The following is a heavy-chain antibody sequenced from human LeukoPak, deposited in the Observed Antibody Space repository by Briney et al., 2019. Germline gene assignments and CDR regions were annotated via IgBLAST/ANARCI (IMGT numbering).Heavy chain of an antibody. V-gene: IGHV1-46*01. CDR3: ASELDS. Sequence: ASVKVSCKASGYTFTDYYLHWVRQAPGQGLEWMGIINPSNGNTRYAQKFQGRITLARDTSTSTVYMELSSLRSEDTAVYYCASELDSWGQGTLVTVSS. CDR1: GYTFTDYY. J-gene: IGHJ4*02. CDR2: INPSNGNT.